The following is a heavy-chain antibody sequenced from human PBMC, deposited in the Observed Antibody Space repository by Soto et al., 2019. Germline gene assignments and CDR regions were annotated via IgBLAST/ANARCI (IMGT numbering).Heavy chain of an antibody. CDR1: GGTFSSYA. D-gene: IGHD4-4*01. J-gene: IGHJ6*02. CDR3: ASPPSSNRYYYGMDV. Sequence: QVQLVQSGAEVKKPGSSVKVSCKASGGTFSSYAISWVRQAPGQGLEWMGGTIPILGTANYAQKFQGRVTITADESTSTAYMELSSLRSEDTAVYYCASPPSSNRYYYGMDVWGQGTTVTVSS. CDR2: TIPILGTA. V-gene: IGHV1-69*12.